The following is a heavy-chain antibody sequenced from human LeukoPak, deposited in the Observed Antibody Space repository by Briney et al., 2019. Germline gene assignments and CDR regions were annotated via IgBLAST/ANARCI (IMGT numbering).Heavy chain of an antibody. CDR1: GYIFTINR. Sequence: ASVRVSFKPSGYIFTINRITWVRQASGQPLEWMGWISTFNGYTKYAQNLQGRITMTRDTSTRTVYLEMRNLRSDDTAVYFCARGEFYYDLWGQGTLVTVSS. J-gene: IGHJ4*02. V-gene: IGHV1-18*04. CDR3: ARGEFYYDL. D-gene: IGHD3-16*01. CDR2: ISTFNGYT.